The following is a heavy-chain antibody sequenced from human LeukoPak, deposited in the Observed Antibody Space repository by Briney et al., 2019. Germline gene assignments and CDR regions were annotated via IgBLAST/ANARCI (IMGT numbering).Heavy chain of an antibody. CDR2: IIPIFGTA. Sequence: SVKVSCKASGGTFSSYAISWVRQAPGQGLEWMGGIIPIFGTANYAQKFQGRVTITADKSTSTAYMELSSLRSEDTAVYYCASNSYGYGYYYYYYMDVWGKGTTVTISS. CDR1: GGTFSSYA. V-gene: IGHV1-69*06. CDR3: ASNSYGYGYYYYYYMDV. D-gene: IGHD5-18*01. J-gene: IGHJ6*03.